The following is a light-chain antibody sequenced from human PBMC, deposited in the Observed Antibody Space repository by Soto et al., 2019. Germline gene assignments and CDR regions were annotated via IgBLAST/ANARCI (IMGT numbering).Light chain of an antibody. CDR3: SSYAGSSNV. J-gene: IGLJ1*01. Sequence: QSVLAQPPSASGSPGQSVAISCTGTSSDVGGYNYVSWYQQHPGKAPKLMIYEVNKRPSGVPDRFSGSKSGNTASLTVSGLQAEDEADYYCSSYAGSSNVVGTGT. CDR1: SSDVGGYNY. V-gene: IGLV2-8*01. CDR2: EVN.